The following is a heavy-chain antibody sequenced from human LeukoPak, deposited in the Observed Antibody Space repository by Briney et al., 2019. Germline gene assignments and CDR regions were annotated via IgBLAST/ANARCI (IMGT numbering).Heavy chain of an antibody. D-gene: IGHD2-8*01. J-gene: IGHJ6*02. CDR2: IWYDGSNK. CDR3: ASGGMLPYYYYYGMDV. V-gene: IGHV3-33*08. Sequence: GGSLRLSCAASGYTFSSYAMHWVRQAPGKGLEWVAVIWYDGSNKYYADSVKGRFTISRDNSKNTLYLQMNSLRAEDTAVYYCASGGMLPYYYYYGMDVWGQGTTVTVSS. CDR1: GYTFSSYA.